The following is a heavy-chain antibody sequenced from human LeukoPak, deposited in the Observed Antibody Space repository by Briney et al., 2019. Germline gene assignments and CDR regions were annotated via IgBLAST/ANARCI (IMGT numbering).Heavy chain of an antibody. D-gene: IGHD6-13*01. J-gene: IGHJ6*02. CDR2: INPSGGST. Sequence: ASVKVSCKASGYTFTSYYMHWVRQAPGQGLEWMGIINPSGGSTIYAQKFQGRVTMTEDTSTDTAYMELSSLRSEDTAVYYCATDNPGIAAAGTSYYYYGMDVWGQGTTVTVSS. V-gene: IGHV1-46*01. CDR1: GYTFTSYY. CDR3: ATDNPGIAAAGTSYYYYGMDV.